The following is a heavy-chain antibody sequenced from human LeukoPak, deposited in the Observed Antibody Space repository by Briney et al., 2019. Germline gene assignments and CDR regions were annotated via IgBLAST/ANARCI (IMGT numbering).Heavy chain of an antibody. CDR1: GFTFSTYN. CDR3: AREGRSSSSRYFDY. CDR2: ISSSSSTI. Sequence: PGGSLRLSCAASGFTFSTYNMNWVRQAPGKGLEWVSYISSSSSTIYYADSVKGRFTISRDNAKNSLYLQMNSLRAEDTAVYYCAREGRSSSSRYFDYWGQGTLVTVSS. D-gene: IGHD6-6*01. V-gene: IGHV3-48*01. J-gene: IGHJ4*02.